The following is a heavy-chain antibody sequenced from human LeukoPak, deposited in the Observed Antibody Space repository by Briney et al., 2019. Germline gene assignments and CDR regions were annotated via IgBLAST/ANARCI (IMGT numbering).Heavy chain of an antibody. Sequence: SETLSLTXTVSGGSISSYYWSWIRQPAGKGLEWIGRIYTSGSTNYNPSLKSRVTMSVDTSKNQFSLKLSSVTAADTAVYYCASYGLPGIAVAGTSPFDYWGQGTLVTVSS. CDR2: IYTSGST. D-gene: IGHD6-19*01. CDR3: ASYGLPGIAVAGTSPFDY. V-gene: IGHV4-4*07. CDR1: GGSISSYY. J-gene: IGHJ4*02.